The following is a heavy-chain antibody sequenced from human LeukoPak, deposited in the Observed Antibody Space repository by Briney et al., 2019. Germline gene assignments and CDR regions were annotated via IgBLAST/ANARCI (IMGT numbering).Heavy chain of an antibody. D-gene: IGHD6-19*01. CDR1: GFTFSSYS. J-gene: IGHJ4*02. V-gene: IGHV3-48*01. CDR3: AKGMAGTGDY. CDR2: ISSSSSTI. Sequence: GGSLRLSCAASGFTFSSYSMNWVRQAPGKGLEWVSYISSSSSTIYYADSVKGRFTISRDNSKNTLYLQMNSLRAEDTAVYYCAKGMAGTGDYWGQGTLVTVSS.